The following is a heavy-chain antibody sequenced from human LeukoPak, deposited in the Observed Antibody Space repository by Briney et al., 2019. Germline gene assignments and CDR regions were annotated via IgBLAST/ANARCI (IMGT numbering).Heavy chain of an antibody. CDR3: ARGGGALVATFDY. Sequence: PGGSLRLSCAASGFTFSSYSMNWVRQAPGKGLEWVSYISSSSSTIYYADSVKGRFTISSDNAKNSLYPQMNSLRDEDTAVYYCARGGGALVATFDYWGQGTLVTVSS. V-gene: IGHV3-48*02. CDR1: GFTFSSYS. J-gene: IGHJ4*02. D-gene: IGHD5-12*01. CDR2: ISSSSSTI.